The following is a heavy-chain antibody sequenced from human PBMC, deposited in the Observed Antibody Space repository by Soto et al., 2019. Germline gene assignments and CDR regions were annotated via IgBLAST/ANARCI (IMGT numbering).Heavy chain of an antibody. V-gene: IGHV3-23*01. CDR2: ISGSGGST. D-gene: IGHD7-27*01. J-gene: IGHJ6*02. CDR1: GFTFSSYA. Sequence: EVQLLESGGGLVQPGGSLRLSCAASGFTFSSYAMSWVRQAPGKGLEWVSAISGSGGSTYYADSVKGRFTISRDNSKNTLYLQMNRLRAEDTAVYYCASPWRAKQTGDWRDYYYGMDVWGQGTTVTVSS. CDR3: ASPWRAKQTGDWRDYYYGMDV.